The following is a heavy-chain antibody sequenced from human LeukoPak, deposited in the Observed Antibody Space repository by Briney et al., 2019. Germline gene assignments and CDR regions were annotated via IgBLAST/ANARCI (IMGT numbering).Heavy chain of an antibody. Sequence: PGGSLRLSCAASGFTFSSYGMHGVRQAPGKGLEWVAVISYDGSNKYYADSVKGRFTISRDNSKNTLYLQMNSLRAEDTAVYYCASPGSTSCYDYWGQGTLVIVSS. V-gene: IGHV3-30*03. CDR1: GFTFSSYG. CDR2: ISYDGSNK. D-gene: IGHD2-2*01. CDR3: ASPGSTSCYDY. J-gene: IGHJ4*02.